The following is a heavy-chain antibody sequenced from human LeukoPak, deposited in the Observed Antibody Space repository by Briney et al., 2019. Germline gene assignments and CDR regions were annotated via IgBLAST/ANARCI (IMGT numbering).Heavy chain of an antibody. CDR3: ATSIDGPPNWFDP. CDR1: GYTFTSYG. Sequence: ASVTVSCTASGYTFTSYGISWVRQAPGQGLEWMGWISAYNGNTNYAQKLQGRVTMTTDTSTSTAYMELRSLRSDDTAVYYCATSIDGPPNWFDPWGQGTLVTVSS. D-gene: IGHD2-21*01. J-gene: IGHJ5*02. CDR2: ISAYNGNT. V-gene: IGHV1-18*01.